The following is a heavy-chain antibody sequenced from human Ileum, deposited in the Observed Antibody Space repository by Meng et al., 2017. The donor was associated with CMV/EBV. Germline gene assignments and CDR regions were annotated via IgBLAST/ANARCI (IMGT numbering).Heavy chain of an antibody. D-gene: IGHD3-10*01. CDR2: IHPTGTT. Sequence: QLPLQDPGPRPPQPSETLSLTCTVTGRSLTSYYWTWIRQPAGKGLEWIGRIHPTGTTDDNPSLRSRVSMSLDKSKNQFSLKLTSVTAADTAVYYCARAAARGVPVDLWGQGTLVTVSS. J-gene: IGHJ5*02. V-gene: IGHV4-4*07. CDR3: ARAAARGVPVDL. CDR1: GRSLTSYY.